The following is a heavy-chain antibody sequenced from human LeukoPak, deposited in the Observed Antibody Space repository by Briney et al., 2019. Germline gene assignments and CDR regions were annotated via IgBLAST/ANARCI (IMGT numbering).Heavy chain of an antibody. D-gene: IGHD1-26*01. CDR2: TYYSGST. CDR3: ARPVGAMVY. Sequence: PSETLSLTCTVSGGSISSSSHYWGWIRQPPGKGLEWIGSTYYSGSTYYNPSLESRVTISVDTSKNQFSLKLSSVTAADTAVYYCARPVGAMVYWGQGTLVTVSS. J-gene: IGHJ4*02. V-gene: IGHV4-39*01. CDR1: GGSISSSSHY.